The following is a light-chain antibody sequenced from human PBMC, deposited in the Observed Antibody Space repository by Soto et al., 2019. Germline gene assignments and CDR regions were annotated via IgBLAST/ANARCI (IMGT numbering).Light chain of an antibody. CDR3: QQYAVWPPQT. Sequence: EVLMTQSAATLSLSPWERATLSCRASQSVSSYLAWYQQKPGQAPRLLIYGASSRATGIPARFSGSGSGTEFTLTISSLQPEDFAVYYCQQYAVWPPQTFGQGTKVDIK. V-gene: IGKV3-15*01. CDR1: QSVSSY. CDR2: GAS. J-gene: IGKJ1*01.